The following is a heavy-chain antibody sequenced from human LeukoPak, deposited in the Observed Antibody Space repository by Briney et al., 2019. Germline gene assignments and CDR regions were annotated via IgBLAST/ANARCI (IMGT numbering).Heavy chain of an antibody. CDR2: MNPNSGNT. Sequence: ASVKVSCKASGYTFTSYDINWVRQATGQGLEWMGWMNPNSGNTGYAQKFQGRVTMTRNTSISTAYMELSSLRSEDTAVYYCARFAPSVYYYDSSGYYPLDAFDIWGQGTMVTVSS. J-gene: IGHJ3*02. CDR3: ARFAPSVYYYDSSGYYPLDAFDI. CDR1: GYTFTSYD. D-gene: IGHD3-22*01. V-gene: IGHV1-8*01.